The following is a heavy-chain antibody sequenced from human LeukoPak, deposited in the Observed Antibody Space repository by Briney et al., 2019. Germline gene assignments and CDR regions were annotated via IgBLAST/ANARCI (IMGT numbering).Heavy chain of an antibody. J-gene: IGHJ4*02. Sequence: SVKVSCKASGGTFSSYAISWMRQAPGQGLEWMGGIIPIFGTANYAQKFQGRVTITTDESTSTAYMELSSLRSEDTAVYYCARGAQLWLRGSFDYWGQGTLVTVSS. CDR1: GGTFSSYA. CDR3: ARGAQLWLRGSFDY. D-gene: IGHD5-18*01. CDR2: IIPIFGTA. V-gene: IGHV1-69*05.